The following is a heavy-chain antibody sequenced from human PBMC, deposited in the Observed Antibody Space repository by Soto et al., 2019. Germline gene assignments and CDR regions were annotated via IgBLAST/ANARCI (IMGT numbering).Heavy chain of an antibody. CDR3: AKDHSSIWYNTNFDY. Sequence: EVQLLESGGGLVQPGGSLRLSCAASGFTFSSYAMSWVRQAPGKGLEWVSAISGSGGSTYYADSVKGRFTISRDNSKNTLYLQMNSLRAEDRAVYYCAKDHSSIWYNTNFDYWGQGTLVTVSS. CDR2: ISGSGGST. D-gene: IGHD6-13*01. V-gene: IGHV3-23*01. CDR1: GFTFSSYA. J-gene: IGHJ4*02.